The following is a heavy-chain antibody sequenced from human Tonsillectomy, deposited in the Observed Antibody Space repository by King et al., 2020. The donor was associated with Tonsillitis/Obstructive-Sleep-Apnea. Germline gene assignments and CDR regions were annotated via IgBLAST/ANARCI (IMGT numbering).Heavy chain of an antibody. CDR1: GGSISSSSYY. CDR3: ARLVDDILTGYYPDYYYYYYMDV. D-gene: IGHD3-9*01. J-gene: IGHJ6*03. CDR2: IYYSGST. V-gene: IGHV4-39*01. Sequence: QLQESGPGLVKPSETLSLTCTVSGGSISSSSYYWGWIRQPPGKGLEWMGSIYYSGSTYYNPSLKSRVTISVDTSKNQFSLKLSSVTAADTAVYYCARLVDDILTGYYPDYYYYYYMDVWGKGTTVTVSS.